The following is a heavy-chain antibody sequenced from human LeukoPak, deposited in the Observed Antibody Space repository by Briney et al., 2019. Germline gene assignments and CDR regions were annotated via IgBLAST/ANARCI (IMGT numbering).Heavy chain of an antibody. D-gene: IGHD3-22*01. CDR3: ARGSMIVVVRDSDWYFDL. CDR1: GYTFTGYY. V-gene: IGHV1-2*02. Sequence: GASVKVSSKASGYTFTGYYMHWVRQAPGQGLEWMGWINPNSGGTNYAQKFQGRVTMTRDTSISTAYMELSRLRSDDTAVYYCARGSMIVVVRDSDWYFDLWGRGTLVTVSS. J-gene: IGHJ2*01. CDR2: INPNSGGT.